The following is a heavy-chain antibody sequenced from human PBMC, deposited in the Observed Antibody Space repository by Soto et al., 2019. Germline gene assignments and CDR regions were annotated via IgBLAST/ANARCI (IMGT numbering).Heavy chain of an antibody. V-gene: IGHV4-61*01. D-gene: IGHD3-3*01. Sequence: SETLSLTCTVSGGSVSSGSYYWSWIRQPPGKGLEYIGYLYYSGSTNYNPSLKSRVTISVDTPKNQFSLKLTSVTAADTAIYYCARGQAFWTGYYRMPYYFDYWGQGTLVTVSS. CDR2: LYYSGST. CDR3: ARGQAFWTGYYRMPYYFDY. J-gene: IGHJ4*02. CDR1: GGSVSSGSYY.